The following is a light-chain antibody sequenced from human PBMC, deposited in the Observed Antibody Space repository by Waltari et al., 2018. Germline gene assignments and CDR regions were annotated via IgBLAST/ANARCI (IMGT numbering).Light chain of an antibody. CDR1: QSVSRSR. J-gene: IGKJ2*01. CDR3: QEIGSSVMYH. Sequence: RASQSVSRSRMDWYLNRPGQAPRLLNYGASGRASGIPGRFSGSGSETDFSLTINSVEPEDFSGYFCQEIGSSVMYHFSHGTKLKIE. CDR2: GAS. V-gene: IGKV3-20*01.